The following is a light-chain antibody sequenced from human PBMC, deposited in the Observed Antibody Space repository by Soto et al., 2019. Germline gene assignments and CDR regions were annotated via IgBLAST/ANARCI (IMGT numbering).Light chain of an antibody. CDR1: SSDVGGYNY. J-gene: IGLJ1*01. Sequence: QSVLTQPASVSESPGQSITISCTGTSSDVGGYNYVSWYQQHPGKAPKLVIYDVSNRPSGVSNRFSGSKSGNTASLTISGLQAEDEADYYCSSYTSSSTLYVFGTGTKVTVL. CDR2: DVS. CDR3: SSYTSSSTLYV. V-gene: IGLV2-14*01.